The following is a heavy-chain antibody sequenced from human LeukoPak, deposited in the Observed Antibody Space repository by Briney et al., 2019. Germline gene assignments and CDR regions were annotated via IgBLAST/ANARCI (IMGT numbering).Heavy chain of an antibody. CDR2: ISGSGGST. CDR1: GFTFSSYA. CDR3: ARTYYDFWSGYKN. J-gene: IGHJ4*02. D-gene: IGHD3-3*01. V-gene: IGHV3-23*01. Sequence: PGGSLRLSCAASGFTFSSYAMSWVRQAPGKGLEWVSAISGSGGSTYYADSVKGRFTISRDNSKNTLYLQMNSLGAEDTAVYYCARTYYDFWSGYKNWGQGTLVTVSP.